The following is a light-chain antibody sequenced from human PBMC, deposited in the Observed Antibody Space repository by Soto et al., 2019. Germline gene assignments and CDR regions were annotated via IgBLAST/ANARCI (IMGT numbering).Light chain of an antibody. J-gene: IGKJ1*01. CDR2: DAS. CDR1: QSVSGY. V-gene: IGKV3-11*01. Sequence: EIVLTQSSAPLSLSSGERATPPRRASQSVSGYLAWYQQKPGQAPRLLIYDASKRATGIPARFSGSGFGTDFTLTISSLEPEDFAVYYCQQRSKWRTFGQGTKVDIK. CDR3: QQRSKWRT.